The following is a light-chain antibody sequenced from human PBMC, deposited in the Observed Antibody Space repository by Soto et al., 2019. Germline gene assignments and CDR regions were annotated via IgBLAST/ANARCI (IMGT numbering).Light chain of an antibody. CDR2: EVN. J-gene: IGLJ3*02. Sequence: QSVLTQPASVSGSLGQSLTISCTGSSTDIGSYRFVSWYQQHPGKAPKVIIYEVNNRPSGISGRFSGAKSGHTASLTISGLQAEDEADYYCSSFSSSTTVLVFGGGTKLTVL. CDR3: SSFSSSTTVLV. V-gene: IGLV2-14*01. CDR1: STDIGSYRF.